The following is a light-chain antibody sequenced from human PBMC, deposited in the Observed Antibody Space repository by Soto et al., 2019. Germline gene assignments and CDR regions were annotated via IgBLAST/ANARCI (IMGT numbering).Light chain of an antibody. Sequence: QMTLSPSYLSAPFGDGVTISCRASQGISSWLAWYQQKPEKAPQYLIQGASILQSGVPSRFSGSGSGTEFILTISSLEPEDFAVYYCQQRGNRAITFGQGTRLEIK. J-gene: IGKJ5*01. CDR3: QQRGNRAIT. CDR1: QGISSW. V-gene: IGKV1D-16*01. CDR2: GAS.